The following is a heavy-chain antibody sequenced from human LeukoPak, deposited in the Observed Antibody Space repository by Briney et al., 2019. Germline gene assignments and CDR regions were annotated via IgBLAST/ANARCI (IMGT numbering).Heavy chain of an antibody. J-gene: IGHJ4*02. CDR1: GFTFSSYG. CDR2: IRYDGSNK. Sequence: GGSLRLSCAASGFTFSSYGMHWVRQAPGKGLEWVAFIRYDGSNKYYADSVKGRFTISRDNSKNTLYLQMNSLRAEDTAVYYCAKDHRAYCGGDCVDFDYWDQGTLVTVSS. V-gene: IGHV3-30*02. D-gene: IGHD2-21*02. CDR3: AKDHRAYCGGDCVDFDY.